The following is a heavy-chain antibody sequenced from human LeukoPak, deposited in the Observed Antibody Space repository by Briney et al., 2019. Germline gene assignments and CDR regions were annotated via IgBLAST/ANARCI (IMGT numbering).Heavy chain of an antibody. Sequence: PGGSLRLSCAASGFTFDDYGMSWVRQAPGKGLEWVSGINWNGGSTGYADSVKGRSTISRDNAKNSLYLQMNSLRAEDTALYYCARDRYGSGSYYNIPDCWGQGTLVTVSS. D-gene: IGHD3-10*01. CDR1: GFTFDDYG. V-gene: IGHV3-20*04. CDR3: ARDRYGSGSYYNIPDC. J-gene: IGHJ4*02. CDR2: INWNGGST.